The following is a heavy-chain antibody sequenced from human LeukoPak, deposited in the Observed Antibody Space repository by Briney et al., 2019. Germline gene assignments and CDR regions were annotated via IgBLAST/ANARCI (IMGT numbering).Heavy chain of an antibody. Sequence: GGSLRLSCAASGFTVSSNYMSWVRQAPGKGLEWVSAISGSGGSTYYADSVKGRFTISRDNSKNTLYLQMNSLRAEDTAVYYCARAPVYYYDSSGYYYRAFDIWGQGTMVTVSS. J-gene: IGHJ3*02. V-gene: IGHV3-23*01. CDR3: ARAPVYYYDSSGYYYRAFDI. CDR1: GFTVSSNY. D-gene: IGHD3-22*01. CDR2: ISGSGGST.